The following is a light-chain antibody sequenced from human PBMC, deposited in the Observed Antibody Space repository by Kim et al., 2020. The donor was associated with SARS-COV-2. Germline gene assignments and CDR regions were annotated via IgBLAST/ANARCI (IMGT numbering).Light chain of an antibody. CDR3: QQYTSWPKT. J-gene: IGKJ2*01. CDR1: QSVSSN. V-gene: IGKV3-15*01. Sequence: EIVMTQSPATLSVSPGERATLSCRASQSVSSNLAWYQQIPGQAPRLLIYGASTRATDIPARFSGSGSGAEFTLTISSLQSEDFAIYYCQQYTSWPKTFGQGTKLEI. CDR2: GAS.